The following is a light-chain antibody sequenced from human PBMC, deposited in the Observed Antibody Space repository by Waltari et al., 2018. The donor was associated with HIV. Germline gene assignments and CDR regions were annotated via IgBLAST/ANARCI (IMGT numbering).Light chain of an antibody. J-gene: IGKJ1*01. V-gene: IGKV3-15*01. Sequence: EIVMTQSPATLSVSAGERATLSCRASQSVGSNLAWYQQRPGQAPRLLIYGASTRATGIPARFSGGGSGTEFTLTVSSLQSEDFAVYYCQQYKNWPLVWTFGQGTKVEIK. CDR3: QQYKNWPLVWT. CDR2: GAS. CDR1: QSVGSN.